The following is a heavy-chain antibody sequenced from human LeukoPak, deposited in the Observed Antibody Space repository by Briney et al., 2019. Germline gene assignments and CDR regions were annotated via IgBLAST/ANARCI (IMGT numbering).Heavy chain of an antibody. V-gene: IGHV3-48*01. CDR2: FSSSSSTI. D-gene: IGHD1-26*01. Sequence: HPGGSLRLSCAASGFTFSSYAMKWVRQAPGKGLGWGSYFSSSSSTIDYADSVRGRFAVSRANAKISLDLQMNSLRAEDTAVYYCARDSGGGDYYYYYMDVWGKGTTVTVSS. CDR1: GFTFSSYA. J-gene: IGHJ6*03. CDR3: ARDSGGGDYYYYYMDV.